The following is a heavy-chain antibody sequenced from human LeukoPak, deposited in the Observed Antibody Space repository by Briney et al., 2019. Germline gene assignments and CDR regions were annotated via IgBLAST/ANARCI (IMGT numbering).Heavy chain of an antibody. CDR2: INHSGST. CDR3: AKPSGYGLIDI. V-gene: IGHV4-34*01. J-gene: IGHJ3*02. D-gene: IGHD3-22*01. Sequence: SETLSLTCAVYGGSFSGYYWSWIRQPPGKGLEWIGEINHSGSTNYNPSLKSRVTISVDTSKNQFSLKLSSVTAADTAVYYCAKPSGYGLIDIWGQGTMVTVSS. CDR1: GGSFSGYY.